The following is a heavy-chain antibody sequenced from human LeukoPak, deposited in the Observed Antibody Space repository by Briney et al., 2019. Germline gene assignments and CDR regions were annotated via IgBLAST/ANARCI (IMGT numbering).Heavy chain of an antibody. J-gene: IGHJ3*02. D-gene: IGHD2-21*02. CDR1: GFTFSSYE. V-gene: IGHV3-48*03. CDR3: ARFCGGDCYFRQDAFDI. Sequence: GGSLRLSCAASGFTFSSYEMNWVRQAPGKGLEWVSYISSSGSTIYYADSVKGRFTISGDNAKNSLYLQMNSLRAEDTAVYYCARFCGGDCYFRQDAFDIWGQGTMVTVSS. CDR2: ISSSGSTI.